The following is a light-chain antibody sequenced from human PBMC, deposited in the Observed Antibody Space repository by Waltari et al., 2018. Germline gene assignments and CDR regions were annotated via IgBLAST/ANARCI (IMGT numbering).Light chain of an antibody. J-gene: IGKJ2*01. CDR1: QSVRGTY. Sequence: EIVLTQSPGTLSLSPGEGVTLSCRASQSVRGTYLAWYQQKPGQAPRLLIYGASNRATGTPHRFSASGSGTFFTLTITGLEPEDFAVYYCQHYGTSYTFGQGTKLEI. CDR2: GAS. CDR3: QHYGTSYT. V-gene: IGKV3-20*01.